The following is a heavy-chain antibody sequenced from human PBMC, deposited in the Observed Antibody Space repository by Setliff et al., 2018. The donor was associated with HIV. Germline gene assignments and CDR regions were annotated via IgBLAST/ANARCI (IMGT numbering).Heavy chain of an antibody. CDR3: ARGPLYGYDRGYFDY. D-gene: IGHD5-12*01. CDR1: GGIFNTYG. CDR2: IIPIARAP. Sequence: SVQVSCKASGGIFNTYGMNWVRQAPGQGLEWMGGIIPIARAPNYAQKFQDRVTITADESTTTVYMEVRSLKSEDTALYYCARGPLYGYDRGYFDYWGQGTLVTVS. J-gene: IGHJ4*02. V-gene: IGHV1-69*13.